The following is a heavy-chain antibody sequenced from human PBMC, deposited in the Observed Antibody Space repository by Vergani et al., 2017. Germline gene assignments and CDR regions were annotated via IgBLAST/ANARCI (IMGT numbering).Heavy chain of an antibody. CDR2: INWNSNSI. D-gene: IGHD6-19*01. J-gene: IGHJ6*03. V-gene: IGHV3-9*01. Sequence: EVQLVESGGGLVQPGRSLRLSCAASGFTFHDYAMHWVRQAPGKGLEWVSGINWNSNSIGYADSVKGRFTISRDNAKNSLYLEMKSLRAEDTALYYCTKGPMTGSGWYPHYYYYSYMDVWGKGTTVTVSS. CDR3: TKGPMTGSGWYPHYYYYSYMDV. CDR1: GFTFHDYA.